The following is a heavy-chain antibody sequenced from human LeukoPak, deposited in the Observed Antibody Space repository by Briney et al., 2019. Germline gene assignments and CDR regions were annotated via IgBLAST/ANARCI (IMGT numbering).Heavy chain of an antibody. V-gene: IGHV1-2*02. CDR3: ARERGTSFDY. CDR2: INPNSGGT. J-gene: IGHJ4*02. CDR1: GYTLTANY. Sequence: ASVKVSCKASGYTLTANYMHWVRQAPGQGLEWMGWINPNSGGTNYAQKFQGRVTMTRDTSISTAYMELSRLRSDDTAVYYCARERGTSFDYWGQGTLVTVSS.